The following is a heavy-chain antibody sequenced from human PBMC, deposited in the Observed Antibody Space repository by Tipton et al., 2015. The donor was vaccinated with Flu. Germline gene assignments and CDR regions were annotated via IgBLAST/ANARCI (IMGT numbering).Heavy chain of an antibody. Sequence: SLRLSCAVSGFSVSSNYMSWVRQAPGRGLEWVSVIYSYGDTYYADSVKGRFTISRDNFKNTLYLQMNSLRAEDTAVYYCVREIGGKGSYWGQGTLVTVSS. D-gene: IGHD3-10*01. CDR1: GFSVSSNY. CDR3: VREIGGKGSY. V-gene: IGHV3-53*01. CDR2: IYSYGDT. J-gene: IGHJ4*02.